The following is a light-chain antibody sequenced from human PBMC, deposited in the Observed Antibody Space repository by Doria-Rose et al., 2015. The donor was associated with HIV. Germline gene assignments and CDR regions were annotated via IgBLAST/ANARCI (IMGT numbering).Light chain of an antibody. CDR2: AAS. CDR1: QSISSY. V-gene: IGKV1-39*01. CDR3: QQSYSTPPT. Sequence: TQSPSSLSASVGGRVTITCRASQSISSYLNWYQRKPGKAPNLLIYAASSLQSGVPSRFSGSGSGTDFTLTISSLQPEDFVTYYCQQSYSTPPTFGGGTKVEIK. J-gene: IGKJ4*01.